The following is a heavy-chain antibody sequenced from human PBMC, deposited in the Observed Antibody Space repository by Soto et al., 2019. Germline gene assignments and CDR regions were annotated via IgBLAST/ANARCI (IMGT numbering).Heavy chain of an antibody. J-gene: IGHJ6*03. D-gene: IGHD3-16*02. CDR3: ARQGVVVGELSLYDYYYYMDV. Sequence: GESLKISCKGSGYSFTSYWIGWVRQMPGKGLEWMGIIYPGDSDTRYSPSFQGQVTISADKSISTAYLQWSSLKASDTAMYYCARQGVVVGELSLYDYYYYMDVWGKGTTVTVSS. V-gene: IGHV5-51*01. CDR2: IYPGDSDT. CDR1: GYSFTSYW.